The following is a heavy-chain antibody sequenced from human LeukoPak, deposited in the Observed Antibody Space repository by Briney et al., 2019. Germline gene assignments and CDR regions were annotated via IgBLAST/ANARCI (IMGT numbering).Heavy chain of an antibody. CDR3: ARQLGYCSDGSCYFAF. D-gene: IGHD2-15*01. J-gene: IGHJ4*02. V-gene: IGHV3-23*01. Sequence: GGSLRLSCAASGFTFSNYVMSWVRQAPGRGLEWLSAISGSGASTYNADSVKGRFTISRDNSKNTPQPQINSLRAEDTAVYYCARQLGYCSDGSCYFAFWGQATLVTVSS. CDR2: ISGSGAST. CDR1: GFTFSNYV.